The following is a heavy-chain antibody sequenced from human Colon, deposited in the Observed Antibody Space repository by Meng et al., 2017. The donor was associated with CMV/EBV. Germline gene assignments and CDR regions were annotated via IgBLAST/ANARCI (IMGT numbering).Heavy chain of an antibody. Sequence: GESLKISCAASGFTFSDYYMSWIRQAPGKGLEWVSYISSSGSTIYYADSVKGRFTISRDNAKNSLYLQMNSLRAEDTAVYYCASHITIFGVPYPNSWFDPWGQGTLVPLSS. D-gene: IGHD3-3*01. J-gene: IGHJ5*02. CDR1: GFTFSDYY. CDR2: ISSSGSTI. V-gene: IGHV3-11*04. CDR3: ASHITIFGVPYPNSWFDP.